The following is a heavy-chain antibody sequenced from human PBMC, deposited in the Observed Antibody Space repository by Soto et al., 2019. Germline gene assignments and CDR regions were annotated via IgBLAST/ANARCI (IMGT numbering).Heavy chain of an antibody. CDR1: GGSFSGYY. D-gene: IGHD6-19*01. Sequence: QVQLQQWGAGLLKPSETLSLTCAVYGGSFSGYYWSWIRQPPGKGLECIGEINHSGSTNYNPSLKSRVTISVETSKNQFSLKPRSVTAADTAVYYCARPTRQWLGLRYYYGMDVWGQGTTVTVSS. CDR3: ARPTRQWLGLRYYYGMDV. V-gene: IGHV4-34*01. J-gene: IGHJ6*02. CDR2: INHSGST.